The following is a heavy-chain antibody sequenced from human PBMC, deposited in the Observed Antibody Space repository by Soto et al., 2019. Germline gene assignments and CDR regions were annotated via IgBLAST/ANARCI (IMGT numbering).Heavy chain of an antibody. CDR3: ARWSYLDY. D-gene: IGHD3-3*01. CDR1: GFSFFSYA. CDR2: ISGSDGKT. Sequence: PWGSLRLSCAASGFSFFSYALIWVRQAPVKGLEWVSTISGSDGKTFYADSVKGRFSISRDTSQSTLYLQMNSLRADDTAMYYCARWSYLDYWGQGTRVTVSS. J-gene: IGHJ4*02. V-gene: IGHV3-23*01.